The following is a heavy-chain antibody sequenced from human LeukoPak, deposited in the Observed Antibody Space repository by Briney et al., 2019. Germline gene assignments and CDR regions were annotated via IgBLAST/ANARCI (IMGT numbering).Heavy chain of an antibody. J-gene: IGHJ4*02. CDR3: AKDNDCSSTSCYTPCSGGSCYPDFDY. D-gene: IGHD2-2*02. V-gene: IGHV3-30*02. CDR1: GFTFSSYG. Sequence: GGSLRLSCAASGFTFSSYGMHWVRQAPGKGLEWVAFIRYDGSNKFYADSVKGRFTISRDNSKNTLYLQMNSLRAEDTAVNYCAKDNDCSSTSCYTPCSGGSCYPDFDYWGQGTLVTVSS. CDR2: IRYDGSNK.